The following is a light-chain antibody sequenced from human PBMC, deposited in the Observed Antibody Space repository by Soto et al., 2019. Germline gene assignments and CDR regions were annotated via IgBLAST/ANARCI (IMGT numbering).Light chain of an antibody. CDR3: QQRSNWPPWT. V-gene: IGKV3-11*01. Sequence: EIVLTQSPATLSLSPGERATLSCRASQSISSYLAWYQQKPGQAPRLLISDASNRATGIPARFSGSGSGTDFTLTISSLELEDFAVYYCQQRSNWPPWTFGQGTKVDIK. J-gene: IGKJ1*01. CDR2: DAS. CDR1: QSISSY.